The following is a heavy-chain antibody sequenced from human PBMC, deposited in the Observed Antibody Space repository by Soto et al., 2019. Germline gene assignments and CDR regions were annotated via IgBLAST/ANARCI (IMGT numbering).Heavy chain of an antibody. Sequence: QVQLVESGGGLVKPGGSLRLSCAASGFTFSDYYMSWIRQAPGKGLEWVSYISSSGSTIYYEDSVKGRFTISRDNAKNSLYLQMNSLRDEDTAVYYCARHDFWSGYSAEAVSGYYYMDVWGKGTTVTVSS. D-gene: IGHD3-3*01. V-gene: IGHV3-11*01. J-gene: IGHJ6*03. CDR3: ARHDFWSGYSAEAVSGYYYMDV. CDR1: GFTFSDYY. CDR2: ISSSGSTI.